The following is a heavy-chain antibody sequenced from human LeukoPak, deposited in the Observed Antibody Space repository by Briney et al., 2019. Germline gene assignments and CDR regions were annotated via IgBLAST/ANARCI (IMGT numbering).Heavy chain of an antibody. J-gene: IGHJ4*02. CDR2: IYSGGST. D-gene: IGHD6-6*01. V-gene: IGHV3-53*01. Sequence: PGGSLRLSCAASGFTVSSNYMSWVRQAPGKGLEWVSVIYSGGSTYYADSVKGRFTISRDNAKNTLYLQMNSVRAEDTAAYYCARSSYPYYFDYWGQGTLVTVSS. CDR1: GFTVSSNY. CDR3: ARSSYPYYFDY.